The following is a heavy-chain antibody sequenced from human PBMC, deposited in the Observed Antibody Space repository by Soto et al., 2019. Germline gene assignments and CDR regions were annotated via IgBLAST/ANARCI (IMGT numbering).Heavy chain of an antibody. J-gene: IGHJ4*01. CDR3: ASRNCWCPLWLFGGTH. D-gene: IGHD3-16*01. CDR1: GFTFSDHW. CDR2: INSGGSRF. Sequence: EVHLEESGGGLVQPGGSLRLSCAASGFTFSDHWMHWVRQAPGKALVWGSRINSGGSRFNYADSVKGRFTIYRDNAKNKLLLLKTCPRVEEKAGYFCASRNCWCPLWLFGGTHWGHGTLVTVSS. V-gene: IGHV3-74*01.